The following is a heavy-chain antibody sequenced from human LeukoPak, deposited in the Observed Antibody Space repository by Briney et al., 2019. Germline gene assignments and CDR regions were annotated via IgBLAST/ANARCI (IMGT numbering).Heavy chain of an antibody. CDR2: ISYDGSNQ. V-gene: IGHV3-30*18. CDR3: ANTGGYFQR. Sequence: AGGSLRLSCAASGFTFSSYGMHWVRQAPGKGLEWVAVISYDGSNQYYADSVKGRFTISRDNSKNTLYLQMNSLRTGDTAVYYCANTGGYFQRWGQGTLVTVSS. CDR1: GFTFSSYG. J-gene: IGHJ1*01.